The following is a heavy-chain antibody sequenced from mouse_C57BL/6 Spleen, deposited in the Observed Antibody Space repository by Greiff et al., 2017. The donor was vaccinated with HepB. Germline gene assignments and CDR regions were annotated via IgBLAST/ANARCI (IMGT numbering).Heavy chain of an antibody. D-gene: IGHD1-1*01. J-gene: IGHJ4*01. CDR3: ARRDYGSSWNYAMDY. Sequence: EVKLMESGGGLVQPGGSLKLSCAASGFTFSDYYMYWVRQTPEKRLEWVAYISNGGGSTYYPDTVKGRFTISRDNAKNTLYLQMSRLKSEDTAMYYCARRDYGSSWNYAMDYWGQGTSVTVSS. CDR2: ISNGGGST. CDR1: GFTFSDYY. V-gene: IGHV5-12*01.